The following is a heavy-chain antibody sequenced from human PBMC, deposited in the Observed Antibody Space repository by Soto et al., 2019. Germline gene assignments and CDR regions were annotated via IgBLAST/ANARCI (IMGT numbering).Heavy chain of an antibody. D-gene: IGHD5-12*01. CDR2: INHSGST. CDR1: GGSFSGYY. Sequence: QVQLQQWGAGLLKPSETLSLTCAVYGGSFSGYYWSWIRQPPGKGLEWIGEINHSGSTNYNPSLKSRVTISVDTSKNQFSLKLSSVTAADMAVYYCARGVATVVTSYFDYWGQGTLVTVSS. CDR3: ARGVATVVTSYFDY. J-gene: IGHJ4*02. V-gene: IGHV4-34*01.